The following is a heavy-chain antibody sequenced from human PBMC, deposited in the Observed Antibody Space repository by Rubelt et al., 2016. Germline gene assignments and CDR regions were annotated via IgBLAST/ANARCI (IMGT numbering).Heavy chain of an antibody. V-gene: IGHV4-4*02. CDR1: GGSISSSNW. CDR3: ARDRNWNDGIDY. Sequence: QVQLQESGPGLVKPSGTLSLTCAVSGGSISSSNWWSWVRQPPGKGLEWIGEIYHSGSTNYNPSLKIRVSVSVDKSKNQFSVKLSSVTAADTAVYYCARDRNWNDGIDYWGQGTLVTVSS. D-gene: IGHD1-1*01. CDR2: IYHSGST. J-gene: IGHJ4*02.